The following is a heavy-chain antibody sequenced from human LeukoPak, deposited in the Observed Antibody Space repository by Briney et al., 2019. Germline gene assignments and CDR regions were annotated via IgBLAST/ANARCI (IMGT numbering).Heavy chain of an antibody. J-gene: IGHJ5*02. CDR1: GFTFSLYW. V-gene: IGHV3-7*01. CDR2: INPDGSQK. Sequence: GGSLRLSCAASGFTFSLYWMTWVRHSPGKGLEWVADINPDGSQKYSVDSVKGRFTISRDNAKNSLFLQMNSLRAEDTAVYYCVRQMIRFWFDPWGQGTLVTVSS. D-gene: IGHD3-16*01. CDR3: VRQMIRFWFDP.